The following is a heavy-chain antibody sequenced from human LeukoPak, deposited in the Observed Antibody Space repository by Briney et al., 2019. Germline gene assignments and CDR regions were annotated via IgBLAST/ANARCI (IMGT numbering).Heavy chain of an antibody. Sequence: GGSLRLSCAASGFTFSSYSMNWVRQAPGKGLEWVSSISSSSSYIYYADSVKGRFTISRDNAKNSLYLQMNSLRAEDTAVYYCARDQYSYGYLPPYFDYWGQGTLVTVSS. CDR1: GFTFSSYS. D-gene: IGHD5-18*01. CDR2: ISSSSSYI. V-gene: IGHV3-21*01. CDR3: ARDQYSYGYLPPYFDY. J-gene: IGHJ4*02.